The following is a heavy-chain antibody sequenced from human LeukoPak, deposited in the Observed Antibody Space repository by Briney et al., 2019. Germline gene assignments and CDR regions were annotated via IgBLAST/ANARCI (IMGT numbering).Heavy chain of an antibody. CDR3: AREGGRKITIFGVVGPDI. CDR2: IYHSGST. J-gene: IGHJ3*02. Sequence: PSETLSLTCTVSGYSISSGYYWGWIRQPPGKGLEWIGSIYHSGSTYYNPSLKSRVTISVDTSKNQFSLKLSSVTAADTAVYYCAREGGRKITIFGVVGPDIWGQGTMVTVSS. CDR1: GYSISSGYY. V-gene: IGHV4-38-2*02. D-gene: IGHD3-3*01.